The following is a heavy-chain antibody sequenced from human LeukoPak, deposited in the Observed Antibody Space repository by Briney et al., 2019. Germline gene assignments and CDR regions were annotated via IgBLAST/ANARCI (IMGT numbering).Heavy chain of an antibody. CDR1: GFTFSSCA. V-gene: IGHV3-23*01. J-gene: IGHJ4*02. Sequence: PGGSLRLSCAASGFTFSSCAMSWVRQAPGKGLEWVSAISGSGGSTYYADSVKGRFTISRDNPKNTLYLQMNSLRAEDTAVYYCAKTLHRYCSSTSCYASFAYFDYWGQGTLVTVSS. CDR2: ISGSGGST. CDR3: AKTLHRYCSSTSCYASFAYFDY. D-gene: IGHD2-2*01.